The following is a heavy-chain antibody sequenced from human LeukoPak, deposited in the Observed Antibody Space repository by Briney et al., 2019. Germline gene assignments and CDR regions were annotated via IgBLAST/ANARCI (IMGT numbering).Heavy chain of an antibody. CDR3: ARQKVRGANWFDP. J-gene: IGHJ5*02. D-gene: IGHD3-10*01. CDR2: IYYSGST. V-gene: IGHV4-59*08. CDR1: GGSISSYY. Sequence: PSETLSLTCNVSGGSISSYYWSWIRQPPGKGLEWIGYIYYSGSTNYNPSLKSRVTISVDTSKNQFSLKLSSVTAADTAVYYCARQKVRGANWFDPWGQGTLVTVSS.